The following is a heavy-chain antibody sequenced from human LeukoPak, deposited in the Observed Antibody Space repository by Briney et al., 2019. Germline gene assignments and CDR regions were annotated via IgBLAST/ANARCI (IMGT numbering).Heavy chain of an antibody. V-gene: IGHV4-39*01. Sequence: SETLSLTCTVSGGSLSSSSYYWGWIRQPPGTGLEWIGSIYYSGSTYYNPSLKSRVTISVDTSKNQFSLKLSSVTAADTAVYYCARRRGWFDPWGQGTLVTVSS. D-gene: IGHD3-10*01. CDR3: ARRRGWFDP. CDR1: GGSLSSSSYY. J-gene: IGHJ5*02. CDR2: IYYSGST.